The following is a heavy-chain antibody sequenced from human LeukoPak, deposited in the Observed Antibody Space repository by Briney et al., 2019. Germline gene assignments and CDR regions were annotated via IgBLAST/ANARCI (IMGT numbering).Heavy chain of an antibody. CDR3: ASLLSSGWFIYYYYMDV. CDR1: GGSISSSSYY. Sequence: SGTLSLTCTVPGGSISSSSYYWGWIRQPPGKGLEWIGSIYYSGSTYYNPSLKSRVTISVDTSKNQFSLKLSSVTAADTAVYYCASLLSSGWFIYYYYMDVWGKGTTVTVSS. V-gene: IGHV4-39*01. J-gene: IGHJ6*03. CDR2: IYYSGST. D-gene: IGHD6-19*01.